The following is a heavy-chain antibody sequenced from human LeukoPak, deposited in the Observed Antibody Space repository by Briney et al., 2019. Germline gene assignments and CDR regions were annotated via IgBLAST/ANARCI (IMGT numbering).Heavy chain of an antibody. V-gene: IGHV3-23*01. CDR1: GFTFSSYA. J-gene: IGHJ4*02. D-gene: IGHD2-8*01. Sequence: GGSLRLSCAASGFTFSSYAMSWVRQAPGKGLEWVSTLSGSGGSTYYADSVKGRFTISGDESKNTLSLQMNSLRPEDTAVYYCAKNAAGIVLMIYAPLDSWGQGTLVTVSS. CDR3: AKNAAGIVLMIYAPLDS. CDR2: LSGSGGST.